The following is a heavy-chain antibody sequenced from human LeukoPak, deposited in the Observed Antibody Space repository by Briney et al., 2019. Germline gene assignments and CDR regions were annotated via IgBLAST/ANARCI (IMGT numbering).Heavy chain of an antibody. J-gene: IGHJ5*02. D-gene: IGHD3-9*01. Sequence: PSETLSLTCAVYGGSFSGYYWSWIRQPPGKGLEWIGEINHSGSTNYNPSLKSRVTISVDTSKNQFSLKLSSVTAADTAVYYCARRRTTGYYRANDNWFDPWGQGTLVTVSS. CDR3: ARRRTTGYYRANDNWFDP. V-gene: IGHV4-34*01. CDR2: INHSGST. CDR1: GGSFSGYY.